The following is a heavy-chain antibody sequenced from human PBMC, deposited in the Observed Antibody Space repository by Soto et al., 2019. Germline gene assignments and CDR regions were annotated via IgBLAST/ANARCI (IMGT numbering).Heavy chain of an antibody. CDR2: IIPIFGTA. V-gene: IGHV1-69*01. CDR3: AREEGGDVVVPAASPIDV. D-gene: IGHD2-2*01. Sequence: QVQLVQSGAEVKKPGSSVKVSCKASGGTFSSYAISWVRQAPGQGLEWMGGIIPIFGTANYAQKFQGRVTITADESTSTAYMELSSLRSEDTAVYYCAREEGGDVVVPAASPIDVWGQGTTVTVSS. J-gene: IGHJ6*02. CDR1: GGTFSSYA.